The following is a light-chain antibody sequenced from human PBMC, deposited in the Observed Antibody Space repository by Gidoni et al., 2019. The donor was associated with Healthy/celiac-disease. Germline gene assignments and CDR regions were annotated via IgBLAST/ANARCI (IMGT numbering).Light chain of an antibody. CDR2: GVS. CDR3: SSYTGSSTHV. J-gene: IGLJ1*01. CDR1: SSDIGAYNY. Sequence: QSALTQPASVSGSPGQSITISCTGTSSDIGAYNYVSWYQQHPGKAPILMIFGVSRRPSGVSNRFSGSKSGSTASLTISGLQAEDEADYYCSSYTGSSTHVFGTGTKVTV. V-gene: IGLV2-14*03.